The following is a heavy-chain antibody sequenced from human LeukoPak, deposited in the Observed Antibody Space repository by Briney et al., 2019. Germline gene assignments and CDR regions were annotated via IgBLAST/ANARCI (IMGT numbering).Heavy chain of an antibody. D-gene: IGHD3-10*01. CDR1: GFTVSSNY. Sequence: PGGSLRLSCAASGFTVSSNYMSWVRQAPGKGLEGVSIIYSGGSTYYADSVKGRLTISRDNSKNTLYLQMNSLRAEDTAVYYCASGSGSYRTPYYYMDVWGKGTTVTVSS. CDR3: ASGSGSYRTPYYYMDV. J-gene: IGHJ6*03. V-gene: IGHV3-53*01. CDR2: IYSGGST.